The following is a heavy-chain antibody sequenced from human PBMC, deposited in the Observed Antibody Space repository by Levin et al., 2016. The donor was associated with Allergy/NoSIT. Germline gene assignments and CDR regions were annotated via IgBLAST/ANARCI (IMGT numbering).Heavy chain of an antibody. Sequence: GESLKISCAASGFTFSASDMHWVRQATGKGLEWVSSIDTASRPFYPDSVRGRFTISRDNAKNSLYLQMNSLRAGDTAVYYCTREKRGAHIQPFDYWGQGTLVTVSS. CDR1: GFTFSASD. V-gene: IGHV3-13*04. J-gene: IGHJ4*02. CDR3: TREKRGAHIQPFDY. CDR2: IDTASRP. D-gene: IGHD5-18*01.